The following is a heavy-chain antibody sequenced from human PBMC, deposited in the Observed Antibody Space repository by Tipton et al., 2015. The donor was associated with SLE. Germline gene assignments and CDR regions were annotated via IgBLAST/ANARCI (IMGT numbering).Heavy chain of an antibody. CDR2: ISQSGIT. CDR3: ARDPIWSEGSVY. Sequence: TLSLTCTVSGYSISSGYHWGWIRQPPGKGLEWIGSISQSGITHYNPSLESRVTISVDTSKNQFSPKLNSVTAADTAVYYCARDPIWSEGSVYWGQGTPVTVSS. D-gene: IGHD1-1*01. V-gene: IGHV4-38-2*02. J-gene: IGHJ4*02. CDR1: GYSISSGYH.